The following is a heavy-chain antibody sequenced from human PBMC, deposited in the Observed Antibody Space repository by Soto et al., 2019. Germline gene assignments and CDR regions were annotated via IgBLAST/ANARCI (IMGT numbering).Heavy chain of an antibody. V-gene: IGHV1-18*01. J-gene: IGHJ4*02. CDR3: GRGRYGDY. CDR1: GYTFTSYG. Sequence: QVHLVQSGAEVKKPGASVEVSCKASGYTFTSYGITWVRQAPGQGLERMGWISAHNGNTDYAQKLQGIVIVTRDTSTSTAYMELRSLRSDDTAVYYCGRGRYGDYWGQGARVTVSS. CDR2: ISAHNGNT. D-gene: IGHD1-1*01.